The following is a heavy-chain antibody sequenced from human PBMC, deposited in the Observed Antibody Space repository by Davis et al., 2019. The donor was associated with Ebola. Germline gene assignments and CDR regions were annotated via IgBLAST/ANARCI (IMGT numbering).Heavy chain of an antibody. CDR3: ARGGGYGGYGMDV. V-gene: IGHV4-34*01. CDR1: GVSFNGYY. J-gene: IGHJ6*02. D-gene: IGHD6-25*01. Sequence: MPSETLSLTCAVYGVSFNGYYWNWIRQPPGKGLEWIGEINHSGRTNYNPSLKSRVTMSVDTSKNQFSLRVRSVTAADTAVYYCARGGGYGGYGMDVWGQGTTVTVSS. CDR2: INHSGRT.